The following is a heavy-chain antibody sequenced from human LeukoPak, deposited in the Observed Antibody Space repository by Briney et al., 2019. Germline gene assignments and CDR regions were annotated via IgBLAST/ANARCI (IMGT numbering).Heavy chain of an antibody. CDR2: ISGSGGST. J-gene: IGHJ6*02. Sequence: GGSLRLSCAASGFTFSSYAMSWVRQAPGKGLEWVSAISGSGGSTYYADSVKGRFTISRDNSKNTLYLQMNSLRAEDTAVYYCAKDPPITMVRGVIIGYGMDVWGQGTTVTVSS. CDR3: AKDPPITMVRGVIIGYGMDV. D-gene: IGHD3-10*01. CDR1: GFTFSSYA. V-gene: IGHV3-23*01.